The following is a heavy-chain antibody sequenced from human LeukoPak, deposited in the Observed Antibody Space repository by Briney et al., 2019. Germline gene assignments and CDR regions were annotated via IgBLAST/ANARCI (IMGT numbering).Heavy chain of an antibody. CDR3: ARSRRDGYNYFDY. CDR2: IIPIFGTA. Sequence: SVKVSCKASGGTFSSYGISWVRQAPGQGLEWMGGIIPIFGTANYAQKFQGRVTITTDASTSTAYMELSSLRSEDTAVYYCARSRRDGYNYFDYWGQGTLVTVSS. V-gene: IGHV1-69*05. CDR1: GGTFSSYG. J-gene: IGHJ4*02. D-gene: IGHD5-24*01.